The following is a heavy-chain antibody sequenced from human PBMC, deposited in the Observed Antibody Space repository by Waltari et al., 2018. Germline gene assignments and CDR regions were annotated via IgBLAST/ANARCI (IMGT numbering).Heavy chain of an antibody. CDR2: IYYSGRT. J-gene: IGHJ6*02. CDR3: ARGRGERAGTGYYYYYGMDV. Sequence: QLQLQESGPGLVKPSETLSLTCTVSGGSISSSSYYWGWIRQPPGKGLEWIGSIYYSGRTYYNPSLKSRVTISVDTSKNQFSLKLSSVTAADTAVYYCARGRGERAGTGYYYYYGMDVWGQGTTVTVSS. D-gene: IGHD6-19*01. V-gene: IGHV4-39*07. CDR1: GGSISSSSYY.